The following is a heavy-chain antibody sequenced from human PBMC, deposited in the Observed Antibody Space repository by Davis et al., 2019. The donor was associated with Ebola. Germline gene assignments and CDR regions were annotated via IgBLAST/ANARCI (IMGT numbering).Heavy chain of an antibody. D-gene: IGHD3-22*01. V-gene: IGHV3-15*01. CDR1: GFTFSNAW. CDR2: IKSKTDGGTT. J-gene: IGHJ4*02. CDR3: TTDQYYYDSSGYYHFDY. Sequence: GESLKISCAASGFTFSNAWMSWVRQAPGKGLEWVGRIKSKTDGGTTDYAAPVKGRFTISRDDSKNTLYLQMNSLKTEDTAVYYCTTDQYYYDSSGYYHFDYWGQGTLVTVSS.